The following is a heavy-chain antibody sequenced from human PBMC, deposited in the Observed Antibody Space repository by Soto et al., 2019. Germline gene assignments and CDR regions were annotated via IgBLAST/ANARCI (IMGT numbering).Heavy chain of an antibody. J-gene: IGHJ4*02. D-gene: IGHD4-17*01. V-gene: IGHV4-61*08. CDR3: ARGGKWRYGDYFDY. CDR1: GGSISNGGYY. Sequence: SETLSLTCTVSGGSISNGGYYWSWIRQPPGKGLEWIGEINHSGSTNYNPSLKSRVTISVDTSKNQFSLKLSSVTAADTAVYYCARGGKWRYGDYFDYWGQGTLVTAPQ. CDR2: INHSGST.